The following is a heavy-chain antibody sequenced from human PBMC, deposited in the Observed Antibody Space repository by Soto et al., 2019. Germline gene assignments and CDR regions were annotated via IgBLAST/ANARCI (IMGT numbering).Heavy chain of an antibody. CDR3: NWNHDIYYRMDD. CDR2: IKSRGSGGTT. V-gene: IGHV3-15*01. Sequence: EVQLVESGGGLVKPGGSLKLSCSASGFYFIDAWMSWIRQAPGKGLEWVARIKSRGSGGTTDYAAPVKGRFTISRDDSKNVIFLQMDSLKIDDTAVYYCNWNHDIYYRMDDWGKGTTVTVSS. D-gene: IGHD1-1*01. J-gene: IGHJ6*04. CDR1: GFYFIDAW.